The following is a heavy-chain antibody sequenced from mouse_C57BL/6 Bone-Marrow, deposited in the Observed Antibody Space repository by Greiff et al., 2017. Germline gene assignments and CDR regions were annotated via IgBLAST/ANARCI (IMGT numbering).Heavy chain of an antibody. D-gene: IGHD1-1*01. CDR3: ARLHYYYGSLDY. Sequence: VQLQQPGAELVMPGASVKLSCKASGYTFTSYWMNWVKQRSGQGLEWIGWFYPGSGSIKYNEKFKDKATLNADKSSSTVYMVLSRLTSEDSSVYFCARLHYYYGSLDYWGQGTTLTVSS. V-gene: IGHV1-62-2*01. CDR1: GYTFTSYW. J-gene: IGHJ2*01. CDR2: FYPGSGSI.